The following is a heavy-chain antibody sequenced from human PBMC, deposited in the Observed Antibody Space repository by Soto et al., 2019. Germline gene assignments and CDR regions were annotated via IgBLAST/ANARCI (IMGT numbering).Heavy chain of an antibody. CDR3: AREWSGEPAPFDY. V-gene: IGHV1-3*01. Sequence: QVQLVQSGAEGKKPGASVKVSCKASGYTFTSYAMHWVRQAPGQRLEWMGWINAGNGNTKYSQKFQGRVTITRDTSASTAYMELSSLRSEDTAVYYCAREWSGEPAPFDYWGQGTLVTVSS. CDR2: INAGNGNT. D-gene: IGHD3-10*01. CDR1: GYTFTSYA. J-gene: IGHJ4*02.